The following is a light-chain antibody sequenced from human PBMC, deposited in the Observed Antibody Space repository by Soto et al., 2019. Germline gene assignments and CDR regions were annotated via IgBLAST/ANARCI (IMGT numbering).Light chain of an antibody. V-gene: IGLV1-40*01. CDR1: SSNIGAGYD. J-gene: IGLJ2*01. CDR3: QSYDSSLYVV. Sequence: QTVVTQPPSVSGAPGQRVTISCTGSSSNIGAGYDVHWYQQLPGAAPQLLIYGSTNRPSGIPDRFSGSKSGTSASLAITGLQAEDEADYYCQSYDSSLYVVFGGGTKLTVI. CDR2: GST.